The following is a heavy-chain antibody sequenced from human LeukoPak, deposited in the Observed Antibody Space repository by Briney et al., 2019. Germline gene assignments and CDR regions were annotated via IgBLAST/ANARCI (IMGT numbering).Heavy chain of an antibody. D-gene: IGHD6-13*01. J-gene: IGHJ6*03. CDR3: ASQQLVPGNYYMDV. CDR2: FDPEDGET. Sequence: ASVKLSCNASGYTFTGYYIHLVRHAPGKGLELKGGFDPEDGETIYAQKFQGRVTMTEDTSTDTAYMELSSLRSEDTAVYYCASQQLVPGNYYMDVWGKGTTVTVSS. V-gene: IGHV1-24*01. CDR1: GYTFTGYY.